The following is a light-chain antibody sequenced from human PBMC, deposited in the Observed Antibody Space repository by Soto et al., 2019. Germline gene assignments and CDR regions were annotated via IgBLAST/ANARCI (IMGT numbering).Light chain of an antibody. J-gene: IGKJ5*01. CDR3: QQYGNSPPET. CDR2: GAY. CDR1: QSVGTN. V-gene: IGKV3-15*01. Sequence: ETVMTQSPATLSVSPGDSATLSCRASQSVGTNLAWYQQKRGQPPRLLIFGAYARVADIPARFSGSGSGTEFTLTISGLEPEDFAVYYCQQYGNSPPETCGQGTRLEIK.